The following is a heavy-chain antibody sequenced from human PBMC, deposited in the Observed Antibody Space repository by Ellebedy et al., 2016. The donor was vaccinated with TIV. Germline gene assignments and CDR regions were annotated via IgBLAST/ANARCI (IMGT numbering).Heavy chain of an antibody. J-gene: IGHJ4*02. CDR1: GYAFASYG. CDR3: TRDMVQGMVARYLWFDY. CDR2: ISPYTGDT. V-gene: IGHV1-18*04. Sequence: ASVKVSCKASGYAFASYGISWVRQAPGQGLEWVGWISPYTGDTDYAQRVQGRVAMTTDSSTSTAYMELRSLRSDDTAVYYCTRDMVQGMVARYLWFDYWGQGTLVTVSS. D-gene: IGHD3-10*01.